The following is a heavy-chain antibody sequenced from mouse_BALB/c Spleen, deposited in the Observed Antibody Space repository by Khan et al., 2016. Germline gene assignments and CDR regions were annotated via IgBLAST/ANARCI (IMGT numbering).Heavy chain of an antibody. V-gene: IGHV1S41*01. CDR3: AREGTVPLMDY. D-gene: IGHD1-1*01. CDR1: GYTFTSYW. Sequence: DLVKPGASVKLSCKASGYTFTSYWINWIKQRPGQGLEWIGRIAPGSGSTYYNDMFKGKATLTVDTSSSTAYIQLSSLSSEDSAGYCCAREGTVPLMDYWGQGTSVTVSS. J-gene: IGHJ4*01. CDR2: IAPGSGST.